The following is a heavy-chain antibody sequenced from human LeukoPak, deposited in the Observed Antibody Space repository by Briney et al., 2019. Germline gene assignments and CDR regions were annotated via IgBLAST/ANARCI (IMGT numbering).Heavy chain of an antibody. CDR1: GFTVSSNY. CDR3: ASMAPRGGKGSDY. D-gene: IGHD4-23*01. V-gene: IGHV3-66*01. CDR2: IYSGGST. Sequence: GGSLRLSCAASGFTVSSNYMSWVRQAPGKGLEWVSVIYSGGSTYYADSVKGRFTISRDNSKNTLYLQMNSLRAEDTAVYYCASMAPRGGKGSDYWGQGTLVTVSS. J-gene: IGHJ4*02.